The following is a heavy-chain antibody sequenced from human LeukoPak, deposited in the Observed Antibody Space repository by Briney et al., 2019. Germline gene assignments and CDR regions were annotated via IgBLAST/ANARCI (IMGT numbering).Heavy chain of an antibody. CDR3: ARARITMVRGVKAFDI. CDR1: GYTFTGYY. D-gene: IGHD3-10*01. Sequence: ASVKVSCKASGYTFTGYYMHWVRQAPGQGLEWMGWINPNSGGTNYAQKFQGRVTMTRDTSISTAYMELSRLRSDDTAVYYCARARITMVRGVKAFDIWGQGTMVTVSS. J-gene: IGHJ3*02. V-gene: IGHV1-2*02. CDR2: INPNSGGT.